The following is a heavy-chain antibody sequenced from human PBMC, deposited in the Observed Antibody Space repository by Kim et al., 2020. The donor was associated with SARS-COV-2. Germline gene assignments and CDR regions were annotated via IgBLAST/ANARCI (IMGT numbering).Heavy chain of an antibody. V-gene: IGHV3-72*01. CDR2: TRNKAKRYTT. Sequence: GGSLRLSCAASGFTFSDHYMDWVRQAPGKGLEWVGRTRNKAKRYTTEYAASVKDRFTISRDDSKNSLYLQMNSLKTEDTAVYYCARGGSSWSNYYYGLDVWGQGTTVTVSS. CDR1: GFTFSDHY. D-gene: IGHD6-13*01. J-gene: IGHJ6*02. CDR3: ARGGSSWSNYYYGLDV.